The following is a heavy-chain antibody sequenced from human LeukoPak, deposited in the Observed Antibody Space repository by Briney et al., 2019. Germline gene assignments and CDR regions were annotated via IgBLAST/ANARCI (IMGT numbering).Heavy chain of an antibody. CDR1: GFTFSDYY. CDR2: ISSSSSYT. D-gene: IGHD6-19*01. CDR3: ATKSRYSSGWFPAPDY. J-gene: IGHJ4*02. Sequence: GGSLRLSGAASGFTFSDYYMSWIRQAPGKGLEWVSYISSSSSYTNYADSVKGRFTISRDNAKNSLYLQMNSLRAEDTAVYYCATKSRYSSGWFPAPDYWGQGTLVTVSS. V-gene: IGHV3-11*06.